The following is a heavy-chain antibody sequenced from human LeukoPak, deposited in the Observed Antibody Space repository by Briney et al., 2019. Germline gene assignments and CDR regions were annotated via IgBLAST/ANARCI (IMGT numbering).Heavy chain of an antibody. D-gene: IGHD5-18*01. CDR1: GYTFTSYG. Sequence: GASVKVSCKASGYTFTSYGISWVRQAPGQGLEWMGWISAYNGNTNYAQKLQGRVTMTTDTSTSTAYMELRSLRSDDTAVYYCARDGYVDTAMAPRYSFFDYWGQGTLVTVSS. V-gene: IGHV1-18*01. CDR3: ARDGYVDTAMAPRYSFFDY. CDR2: ISAYNGNT. J-gene: IGHJ4*02.